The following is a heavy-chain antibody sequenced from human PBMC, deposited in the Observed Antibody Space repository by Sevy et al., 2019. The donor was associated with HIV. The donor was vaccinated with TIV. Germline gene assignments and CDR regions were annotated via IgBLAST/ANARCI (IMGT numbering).Heavy chain of an antibody. CDR2: IYSGGSK. Sequence: GGSLRLSCAASTFRVTDNYMSWVRQAPGKGLEWVSTIYSGGSKIYADTVKGRFTISSDNSKNTMYLQMNSLRAEDTDVYYCARDRYYDASGYYYYYYGFDVWGQGTTVTVSS. D-gene: IGHD3-22*01. CDR3: ARDRYYDASGYYYYYYGFDV. CDR1: TFRVTDNY. V-gene: IGHV3-66*01. J-gene: IGHJ6*02.